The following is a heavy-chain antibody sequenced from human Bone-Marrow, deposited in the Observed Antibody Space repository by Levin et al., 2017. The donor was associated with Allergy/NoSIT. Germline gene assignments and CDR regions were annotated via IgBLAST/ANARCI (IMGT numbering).Heavy chain of an antibody. CDR3: ASQYSASSTWGY. D-gene: IGHD1-26*01. J-gene: IGHJ4*02. CDR2: ISYSGTT. Sequence: SQTLSLTCTVSGGSISTTTYYWGWIRQPPGKGLEWIGSISYSGTTYYNPSLKSRVTISVDTSKNQFSLKLPSVTAEDTAGYFCASQYSASSTWGYWGQGTLVNVSS. V-gene: IGHV4-39*07. CDR1: GGSISTTTYY.